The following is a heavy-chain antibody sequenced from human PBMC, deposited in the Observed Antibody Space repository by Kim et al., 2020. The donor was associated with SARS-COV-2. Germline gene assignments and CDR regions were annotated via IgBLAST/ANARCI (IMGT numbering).Heavy chain of an antibody. D-gene: IGHD2-2*01. CDR2: IFGSGHGT. Sequence: GGSLRLSCTASRFTFSSSAMTWVRQAPGKGLEWVSTIFGSGHGTYYADSVQGRFTVSRDNSRNTLFLQMNNLRVDDTAMYYCARPVHLTTVSFLWYFDLWGRGT. CDR1: RFTFSSSA. V-gene: IGHV3-23*01. CDR3: ARPVHLTTVSFLWYFDL. J-gene: IGHJ2*01.